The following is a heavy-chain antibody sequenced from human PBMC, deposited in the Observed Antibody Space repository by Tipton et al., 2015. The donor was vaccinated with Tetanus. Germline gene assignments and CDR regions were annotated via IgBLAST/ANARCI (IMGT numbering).Heavy chain of an antibody. V-gene: IGHV4-39*01. D-gene: IGHD6-19*01. CDR1: GASISSSVYY. Sequence: GLVKPSETLSLTCSVSGASISSSVYYWGWIRQPPGKGLEWIGSAFSTGNTYYNPSLKSRVTVSVDTSKNQFSLRLSSVTAADTAVYYCVTALAVSRPIDYWGQGTLVTVAS. J-gene: IGHJ4*02. CDR3: VTALAVSRPIDY. CDR2: AFSTGNT.